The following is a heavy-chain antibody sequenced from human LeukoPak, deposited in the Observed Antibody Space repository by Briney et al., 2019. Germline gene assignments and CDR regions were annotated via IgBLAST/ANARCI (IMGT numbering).Heavy chain of an antibody. CDR2: ISIDGGRT. J-gene: IGHJ3*02. CDR1: GFTFSSYA. V-gene: IGHV3-23*01. D-gene: IGHD1-7*01. Sequence: GRSLRLSCAASGFTFSSYAMSWVRQAPGKGPEWVSTISIDGGRTYYADSVKGRFTISRDNSKNTLFLEMNSLRGEDTAVYYCGRDPNGNYIGAFEMWGPGTKVTVSS. CDR3: GRDPNGNYIGAFEM.